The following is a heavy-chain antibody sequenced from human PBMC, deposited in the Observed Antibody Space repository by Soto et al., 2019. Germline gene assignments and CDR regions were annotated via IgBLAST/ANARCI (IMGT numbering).Heavy chain of an antibody. CDR2: ISYDGSNK. J-gene: IGHJ4*02. CDR3: ARDMTLEGSSWNLLFDC. Sequence: PGGSLRLSCAASGFTFSNYAMHWVRQAPGKGLEWVAVISYDGSNKYYADSVKGRFTISRDNSKNTLDLQMNSLRAEDTAVYYSARDMTLEGSSWNLLFDCWGQGTLVTVSS. CDR1: GFTFSNYA. D-gene: IGHD6-13*01. V-gene: IGHV3-30-3*01.